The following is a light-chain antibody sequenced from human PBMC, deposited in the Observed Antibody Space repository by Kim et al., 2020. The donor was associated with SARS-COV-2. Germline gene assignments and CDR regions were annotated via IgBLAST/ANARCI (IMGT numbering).Light chain of an antibody. CDR3: QQYRSSLWA. J-gene: IGKJ1*01. CDR2: AAS. Sequence: EIVLTQSPGTLSLSPGERATLSCRASQSISSTYLAWYQQKPGQAPRLLIYAASSRATGIPDRLTGSGSGTDFTLTISRLEPEDFAMYYCQQYRSSLWAFGQGTKVDIK. V-gene: IGKV3-20*01. CDR1: QSISSTY.